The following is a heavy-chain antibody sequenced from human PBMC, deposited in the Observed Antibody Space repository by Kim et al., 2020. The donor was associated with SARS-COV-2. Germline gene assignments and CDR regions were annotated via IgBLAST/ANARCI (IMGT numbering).Heavy chain of an antibody. CDR3: TRHGDMVRGVIISYYYYGMDV. V-gene: IGHV3-73*01. CDR1: GFTFSGSA. D-gene: IGHD3-10*01. J-gene: IGHJ6*02. CDR2: IRSKANSYAT. Sequence: GGSLRLSCAASGFTFSGSAMHWVRQASGKGLEWVGRIRSKANSYATAYAASVKGRFTISRDDSKNTAYLQMNSLKTEDTAVYYCTRHGDMVRGVIISYYYYGMDVWGQGTTVTVSS.